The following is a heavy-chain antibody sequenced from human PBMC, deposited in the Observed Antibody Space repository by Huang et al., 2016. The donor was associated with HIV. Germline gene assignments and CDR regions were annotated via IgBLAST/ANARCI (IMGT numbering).Heavy chain of an antibody. J-gene: IGHJ4*02. Sequence: QVQLVQSGAEVRKPGASVKVSCTISGYTFTTYYIQWVRQAPGKGPGWMGIIYPNGGTTTYAQKYQCRVTMTRDRSTSTVYMELSSLTSEDTAVYYCARGRGYYDTVGYYDQEYVFWGQGTLITVSS. CDR2: IYPNGGTT. D-gene: IGHD3-22*01. V-gene: IGHV1-46*01. CDR1: GYTFTTYY. CDR3: ARGRGYYDTVGYYDQEYVF.